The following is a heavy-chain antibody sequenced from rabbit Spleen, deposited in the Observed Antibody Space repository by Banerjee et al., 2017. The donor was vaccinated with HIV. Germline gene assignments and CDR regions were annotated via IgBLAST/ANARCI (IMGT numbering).Heavy chain of an antibody. V-gene: IGHV1S47*01. CDR1: GFDFSNYG. CDR2: IEPIFGNT. D-gene: IGHD3-1*01. Sequence: QEQLVESGGGLVQPGGSLKLSCKASGFDFSNYGVSWVRQAPGKGLEWIGYIEPIFGNTYYANWVNGRFSISRENAQNTVFLQMTSLTAADTATYFCVRDLPYWNLYGGNNLWGPGTLVTVS. CDR3: VRDLPYWNLYGGNNL. J-gene: IGHJ4*01.